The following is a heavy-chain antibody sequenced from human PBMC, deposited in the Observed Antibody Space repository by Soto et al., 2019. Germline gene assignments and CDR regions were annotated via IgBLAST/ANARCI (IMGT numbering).Heavy chain of an antibody. CDR1: GFTFSSYA. CDR3: AKEQGLLWFGELLNWFDP. V-gene: IGHV3-23*01. CDR2: ISGSGGST. J-gene: IGHJ5*02. D-gene: IGHD3-10*01. Sequence: GGSLRLSCAASGFTFSSYAMSWVRQAPGKGLEWVSAISGSGGSTYYADSVKGQFTISRDNSKNTLYLQMNSLRAEDTAVYYCAKEQGLLWFGELLNWFDPWGQGTLVTVSS.